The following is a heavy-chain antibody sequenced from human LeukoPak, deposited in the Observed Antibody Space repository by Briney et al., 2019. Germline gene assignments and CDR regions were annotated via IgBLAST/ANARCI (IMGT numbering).Heavy chain of an antibody. V-gene: IGHV4-39*01. CDR2: IYYSGST. CDR1: GGSISSSSYY. Sequence: SGTLSLTCTVSGGSISSSSYYWGWIRQPPGKGLEWIGSIYYSGSTYYNPSLKSRVTISVDTSKNQFSLKLSSVTAADTAVYYCASLWSGYLDVWGKGTTVTVSS. CDR3: ASLWSGYLDV. J-gene: IGHJ6*04. D-gene: IGHD3-3*01.